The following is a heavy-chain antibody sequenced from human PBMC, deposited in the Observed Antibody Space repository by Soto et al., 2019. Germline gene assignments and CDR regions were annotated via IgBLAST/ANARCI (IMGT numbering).Heavy chain of an antibody. D-gene: IGHD1-26*01. CDR2: IYSGGST. CDR1: EFTVSSNY. V-gene: IGHV3-53*01. J-gene: IGHJ3*02. Sequence: EVQLVESGGGLIQPGGSLRLSCAASEFTVSSNYMSWVRQAPGKGLEWVSVIYSGGSTYYADSVKGRFTISRDNSKNTLYLQMNSLRAEDTAVYYCARSGIATSGHAFDIWGQGTMVTVSS. CDR3: ARSGIATSGHAFDI.